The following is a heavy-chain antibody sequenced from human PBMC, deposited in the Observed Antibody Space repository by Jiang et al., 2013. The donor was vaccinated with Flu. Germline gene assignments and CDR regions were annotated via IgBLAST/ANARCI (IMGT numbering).Heavy chain of an antibody. CDR2: SIIVGAP. Sequence: SSSYVLGLDPPAPTGRGWSGLGVSIIVGAPTTTRPSKSRVTISVDTSKNQFSLKLSSVTAADTAVYYCARRLFDFWSGHNEGKYNWFDPWGQGTLVTVSS. V-gene: IGHV4-39*01. CDR1: SSSYV. D-gene: IGHD3-3*01. J-gene: IGHJ5*02. CDR3: ARRLFDFWSGHNEGKYNWFDP.